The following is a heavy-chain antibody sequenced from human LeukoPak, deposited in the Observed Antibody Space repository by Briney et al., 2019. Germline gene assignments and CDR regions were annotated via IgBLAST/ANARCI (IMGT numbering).Heavy chain of an antibody. Sequence: GGSLRLSCTVSGFTVSSNSMSWVRQAPGKGLEWVSFIYSDNTHYSDSVKGGLTIPRDNSTNTLNLQMNSLRAEDTAVYYCARRAGAYSHPYDYWGQGTLVTVSS. J-gene: IGHJ4*02. CDR3: ARRAGAYSHPYDY. V-gene: IGHV3-53*01. CDR2: IYSDNT. CDR1: GFTVSSNS. D-gene: IGHD4/OR15-4a*01.